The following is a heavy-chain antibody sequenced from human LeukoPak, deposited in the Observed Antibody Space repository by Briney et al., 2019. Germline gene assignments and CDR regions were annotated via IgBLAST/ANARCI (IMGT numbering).Heavy chain of an antibody. Sequence: GGSLRLSCAASGFTFSSYSMNWVRQAPGKGLEWVSSISSSSSYIYYADSVKGRFTISRDNAKNSLYLQMNSLRAEDTAVYYCARVTRYDSSGYPLPRDAFDIWGQGTMVTVSS. D-gene: IGHD3-22*01. J-gene: IGHJ3*02. CDR3: ARVTRYDSSGYPLPRDAFDI. CDR1: GFTFSSYS. V-gene: IGHV3-21*01. CDR2: ISSSSSYI.